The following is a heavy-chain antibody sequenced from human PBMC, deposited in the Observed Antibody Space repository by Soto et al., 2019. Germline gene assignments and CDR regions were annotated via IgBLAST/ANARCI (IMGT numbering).Heavy chain of an antibody. CDR2: TRNKVNTYTT. J-gene: IGHJ3*02. D-gene: IGHD2-15*01. CDR1: GFTFSDHY. CDR3: ARVTVVDCSACCFASDI. V-gene: IGHV3-72*01. Sequence: EVQLVESGGNLVQPGGSLRLSCAVSGFTFSDHYMDWVRQAPGKGLEWVARTRNKVNTYTTEYAASVKGRFTISRDDSKNSLYLQMNSLKIEDTAVYYCARVTVVDCSACCFASDIWGQGTMVTVSS.